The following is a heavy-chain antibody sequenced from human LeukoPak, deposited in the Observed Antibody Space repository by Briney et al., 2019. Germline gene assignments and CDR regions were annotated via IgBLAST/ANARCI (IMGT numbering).Heavy chain of an antibody. CDR2: INPSGGST. V-gene: IGHV1-46*01. CDR3: AMYYYGSGSYSAY. J-gene: IGHJ4*02. D-gene: IGHD3-10*01. CDR1: GCTFTSYY. Sequence: GASVKVSCKASGCTFTSYYMHWVRQAPGQGLEWMGIINPSGGSTSYAQKFQGRVTITADKSTSTAYMELSSLRSEDTAVYYCAMYYYGSGSYSAYWGQGTQVTVSS.